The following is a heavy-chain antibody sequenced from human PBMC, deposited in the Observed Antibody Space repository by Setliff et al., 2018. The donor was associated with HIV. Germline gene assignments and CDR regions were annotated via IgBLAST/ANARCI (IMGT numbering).Heavy chain of an antibody. CDR1: GFTFNNAW. CDR2: IKKSSDGGKT. J-gene: IGHJ6*02. Sequence: GGSLRLSCVASGFTFNNAWMNWVRQAPGKGLEWLGRIKKSSDGGKTDYASPVKGRFTISRDDSKNTLYLQMNSLKTDDTGVYFCATDKGPSYSMDIWGQGTTVTVSS. CDR3: ATDKGPSYSMDI. V-gene: IGHV3-15*01. D-gene: IGHD2-21*01.